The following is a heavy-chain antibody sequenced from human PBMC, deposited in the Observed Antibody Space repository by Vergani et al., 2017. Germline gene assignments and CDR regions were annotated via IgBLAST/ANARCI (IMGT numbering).Heavy chain of an antibody. V-gene: IGHV3-33*01. CDR2: IWYDGNNK. CDR3: ARLYGRDSSGSKYFDY. J-gene: IGHJ4*02. CDR1: GFTFSSYG. Sequence: QVQLVESGGGVVQPGRSLRLSCAASGFTFSSYGMHWVRQAPGKGLEWVAVIWYDGNNKYYADSVKGRFTISRDNSKNTLYLQMNSLRAEDTAVYYCARLYGRDSSGSKYFDYWGQGTLVTVSS. D-gene: IGHD3-22*01.